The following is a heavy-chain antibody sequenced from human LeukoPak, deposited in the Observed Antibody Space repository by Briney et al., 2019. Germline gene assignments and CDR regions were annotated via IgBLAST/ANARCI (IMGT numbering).Heavy chain of an antibody. Sequence: ASVKVSCKASGYTFTGYYMHWVRQAPGQGLEWMGWINPNNGGTNYAQKFQGRVTMTRDTSISTACMELNRLRSDDTAVYCCARDPYSNYFDYWGQGTLVTVSS. V-gene: IGHV1-2*02. CDR1: GYTFTGYY. D-gene: IGHD5-18*01. CDR2: INPNNGGT. CDR3: ARDPYSNYFDY. J-gene: IGHJ4*02.